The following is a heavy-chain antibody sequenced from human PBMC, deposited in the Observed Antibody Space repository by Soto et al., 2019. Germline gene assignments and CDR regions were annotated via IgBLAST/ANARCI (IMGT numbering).Heavy chain of an antibody. V-gene: IGHV5-51*01. D-gene: IGHD6-13*01. CDR1: GYSFTSYW. J-gene: IGHJ5*02. Sequence: HGESLKISCKGSGYSFTSYWIGWVRQMPGKGLEWMGIIYPGDSDTRYSPSFQGQVTISADKSISTAYLQWSSLKASDTAMYYCAQGAGSGSWYDCFDTWGQGTLVTVSS. CDR2: IYPGDSDT. CDR3: AQGAGSGSWYDCFDT.